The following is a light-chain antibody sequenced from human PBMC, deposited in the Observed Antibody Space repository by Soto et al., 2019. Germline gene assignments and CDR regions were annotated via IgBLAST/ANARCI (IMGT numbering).Light chain of an antibody. CDR2: DAS. CDR3: QLRSNWPPLYT. J-gene: IGKJ2*01. CDR1: QSISSW. V-gene: IGKV1-5*01. Sequence: DIQMTQSPSTLSASVGDRVTITCRASQSISSWLAWYQQKPGKAPKLLIYDASSLESGVPSRFSGSGSGTEFTLTISSLEPEDFAVYYCQLRSNWPPLYTFGQGTKLDIK.